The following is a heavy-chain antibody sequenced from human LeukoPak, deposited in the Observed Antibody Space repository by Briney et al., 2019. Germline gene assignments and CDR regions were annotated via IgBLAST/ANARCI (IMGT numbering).Heavy chain of an antibody. CDR3: ARDSYGDYGDYYYGMDV. Sequence: GGSLRLSCAASGFTVSSNYMSWVRQAPGKGLEWVSVIYSGGSTYYADSVKGRFTISRDNSKNTLYLQMNSLRAEDTAVYYCARDSYGDYGDYYYGMDVWGQGTTVTVSS. J-gene: IGHJ6*02. D-gene: IGHD4-17*01. V-gene: IGHV3-53*01. CDR2: IYSGGST. CDR1: GFTVSSNY.